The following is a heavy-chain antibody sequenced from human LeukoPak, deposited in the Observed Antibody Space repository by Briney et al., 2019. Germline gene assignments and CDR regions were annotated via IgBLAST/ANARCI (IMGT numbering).Heavy chain of an antibody. CDR1: GFTFGSYA. Sequence: GGSLRLSCAASGFTFGSYAMHWVRQAPGKGLEWVAVISYDGSNKYYADSVKGRFTISRDNSKSTLYLQMNSLRAEDTAVYYCARAGSHWHYVYWGQGTVVTVSS. V-gene: IGHV3-30-3*01. D-gene: IGHD3-10*01. CDR2: ISYDGSNK. J-gene: IGHJ4*02. CDR3: ARAGSHWHYVY.